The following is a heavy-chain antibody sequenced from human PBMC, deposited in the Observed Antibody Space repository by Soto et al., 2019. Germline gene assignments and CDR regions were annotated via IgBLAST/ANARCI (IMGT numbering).Heavy chain of an antibody. D-gene: IGHD2-21*02. CDR1: GITIGTHA. Sequence: GGSLRLSCTASGITIGTHAMNWVRQAPGKGLEWVSTISSSSSGTFYADSVKGRFSISRDNWKNTLSLQMNSLRAEDSAVYYCAKIAVQRGDTDFWGQGTLVTVSS. CDR3: AKIAVQRGDTDF. CDR2: ISSSSSGT. J-gene: IGHJ4*02. V-gene: IGHV3-23*01.